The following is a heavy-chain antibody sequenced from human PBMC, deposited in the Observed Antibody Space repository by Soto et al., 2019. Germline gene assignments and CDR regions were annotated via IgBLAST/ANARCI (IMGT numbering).Heavy chain of an antibody. CDR2: IYYSGST. J-gene: IGHJ5*02. CDR1: GVSISSYY. V-gene: IGHV4-59*01. Sequence: PSETLSLTCTVSGVSISSYYWSWIRQSPGRGLDWIGSIYYSGSTNYNPSLRSRVTISVDTSKNQFSLKLSSVTAADTAVYYCARHNDDFWSELNWFDPWGQGTLVTVSS. CDR3: ARHNDDFWSELNWFDP. D-gene: IGHD3-3*01.